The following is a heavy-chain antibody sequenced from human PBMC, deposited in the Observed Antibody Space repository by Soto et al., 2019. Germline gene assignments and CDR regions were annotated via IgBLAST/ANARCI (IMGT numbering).Heavy chain of an antibody. D-gene: IGHD6-19*01. CDR2: IYYSGST. J-gene: IGHJ5*01. V-gene: IGHV4-59*01. CDR1: GGSISSYY. CDR3: ARVPGYSSGWFDF. Sequence: SETLCLTCTVSGGSISSYYWSWIRQPPGKGLEWIGYIYYSGSTNYNPFLKSRVTISVDTSKNQFSLKLSSVTAADTAVYYCARVPGYSSGWFDFWGQGTLVTVSS.